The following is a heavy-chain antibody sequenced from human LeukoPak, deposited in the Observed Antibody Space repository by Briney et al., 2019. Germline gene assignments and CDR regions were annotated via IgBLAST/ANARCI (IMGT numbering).Heavy chain of an antibody. V-gene: IGHV1-18*01. CDR1: GYTFPKYG. J-gene: IGHJ4*02. D-gene: IGHD3-22*01. CDR2: NSVYDGNT. CDR3: VRARGDRSGYYRY. Sequence: ASVKVSFKSSGYTFPKYGISWVRQAPGRGPEWMGWNSVYDGNTNYTQKLQDRLTLTTDTSTDTAHMELRSLRSDDTAVYYCVRARGDRSGYYRYWGQGTLVTVSS.